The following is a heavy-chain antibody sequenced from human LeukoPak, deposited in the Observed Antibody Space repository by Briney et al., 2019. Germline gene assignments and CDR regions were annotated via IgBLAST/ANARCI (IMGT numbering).Heavy chain of an antibody. D-gene: IGHD1-26*01. CDR3: AKGSGSYLSPLYYFDY. CDR2: TSSSDAGK. J-gene: IGHJ4*02. CDR1: GFSLSSYA. Sequence: HPGGSLRLSCTVSGFSLSSYALSWVRRAPGKGLEWVSATSSSDAGKYYADSVKGRFTISRDNSKNTLYLQMNSLRAEDTAVYYCAKGSGSYLSPLYYFDYWGQGTLVTVSS. V-gene: IGHV3-23*01.